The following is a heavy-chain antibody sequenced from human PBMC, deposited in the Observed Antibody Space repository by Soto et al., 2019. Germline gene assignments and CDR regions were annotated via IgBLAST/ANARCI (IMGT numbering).Heavy chain of an antibody. D-gene: IGHD2-15*01. CDR1: GGTFSSYA. Sequence: QVQLVQSGAEVKKPGSSVKVSCKASGGTFSSYAISWVRQAPGQGLEWMGGIIPIFGTANYAQKFQGRVTITADESTSTAYMELSRLRSEDTAVYYCARDWDGGNRGGFDYWGQGTLVTVSS. CDR3: ARDWDGGNRGGFDY. V-gene: IGHV1-69*01. J-gene: IGHJ4*02. CDR2: IIPIFGTA.